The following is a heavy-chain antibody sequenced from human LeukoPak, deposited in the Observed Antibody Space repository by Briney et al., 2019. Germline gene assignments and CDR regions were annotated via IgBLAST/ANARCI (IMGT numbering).Heavy chain of an antibody. CDR1: GGSFSGYY. Sequence: SETLSLTCAVYGGSFSGYYWSWIRQPPGKGLEWIGEINHSGSTNYNPSLKSRVTISVDTSKNQFSLKLSSVTAADTAVYYCARGSLSMAVAVNDYWGQGTLVTVSS. J-gene: IGHJ4*02. V-gene: IGHV4-34*01. D-gene: IGHD6-19*01. CDR2: INHSGST. CDR3: ARGSLSMAVAVNDY.